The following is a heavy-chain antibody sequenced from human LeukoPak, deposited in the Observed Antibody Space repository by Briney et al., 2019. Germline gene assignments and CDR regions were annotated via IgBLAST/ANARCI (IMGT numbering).Heavy chain of an antibody. CDR2: ISSSGSTI. V-gene: IGHV3-48*04. CDR3: ARGLFYYYGSGRPIDY. CDR1: GFTFSSYS. D-gene: IGHD3-10*01. Sequence: PGGSLRLSCAASGFTFSSYSMNWVRQAPGKGLEWVSYISSSGSTIYYADSVKSRFTISRDNAKNSLYLQMNSLRAEDTAVYYCARGLFYYYGSGRPIDYWGQGTLVTVSS. J-gene: IGHJ4*02.